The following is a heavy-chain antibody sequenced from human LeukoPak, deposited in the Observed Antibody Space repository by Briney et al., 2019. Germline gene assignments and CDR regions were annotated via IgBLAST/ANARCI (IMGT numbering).Heavy chain of an antibody. D-gene: IGHD3-3*01. CDR1: GGTFSSYA. Sequence: VKVSCKASGGTFSSYAISWVRQAPGEGLEWMGLVDPEDGETIYAEKFQGRVTITADTSTDTAYMELSSLRSEDTAVYYCATEGTISGGEFDYWGQGTLVTVSS. CDR3: ATEGTISGGEFDY. J-gene: IGHJ4*02. CDR2: VDPEDGET. V-gene: IGHV1-69-2*01.